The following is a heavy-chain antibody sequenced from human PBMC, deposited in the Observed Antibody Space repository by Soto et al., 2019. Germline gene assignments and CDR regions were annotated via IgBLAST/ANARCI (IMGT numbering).Heavy chain of an antibody. D-gene: IGHD5-12*01. CDR1: GFTVGDYR. CDR3: ARGGYPRY. Sequence: PGGSLRLSCVAFGFTVGDYRMNWVRQAPGKGLEWVSSIGGGGDIFYADSVKGRFTISRDDAKNSLSLQLNGLRVEDSGVYYCARGGYPRYWGQGALVTHSS. V-gene: IGHV3-21*01. J-gene: IGHJ4*01. CDR2: IGGGGDI.